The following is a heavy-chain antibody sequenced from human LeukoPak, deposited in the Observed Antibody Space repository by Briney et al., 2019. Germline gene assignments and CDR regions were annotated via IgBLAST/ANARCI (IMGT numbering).Heavy chain of an antibody. CDR3: ARGLVSSGSRYDY. CDR1: GDSISGHY. D-gene: IGHD2-15*01. Sequence: SETLSHTCTVSGDSISGHYWSWIRQPPGKGLEWIGYIFYSGNTNYNSSLKSRVTISVDTSKNQFSLNLRSVTAADTAVYYCARGLVSSGSRYDYWGQGTLVTVSS. CDR2: IFYSGNT. J-gene: IGHJ4*02. V-gene: IGHV4-59*11.